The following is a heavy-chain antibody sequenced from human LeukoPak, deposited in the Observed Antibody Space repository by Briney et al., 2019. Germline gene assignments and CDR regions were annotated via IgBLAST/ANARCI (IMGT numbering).Heavy chain of an antibody. CDR1: GGSFSDYY. V-gene: IGHV4-34*01. D-gene: IGHD2-15*01. CDR3: ARRVTKNTLLDAFDI. Sequence: PSETLSLTCAVYGGSFSDYYWNWIRQPPGKGLEWIGEINHSGSTNYNPSLKSRVTMSVDTFKNQFSLTMSSVTAADTAVYYCARRVTKNTLLDAFDIWGQGTMVTVSS. CDR2: INHSGST. J-gene: IGHJ3*02.